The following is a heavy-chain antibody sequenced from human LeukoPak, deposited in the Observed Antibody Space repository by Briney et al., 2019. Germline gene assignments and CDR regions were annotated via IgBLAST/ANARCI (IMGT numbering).Heavy chain of an antibody. V-gene: IGHV4-34*01. J-gene: IGHJ4*02. Sequence: SETLSLTCAVYGGCFSGYYWSWIRQPPGKGLEWIGEINHSGSTNYNPSLKSRVTISVDTSKNQFSLKLSSVTAADTAVYYCARETSAAGEFDYWGQGTLVTVSS. CDR2: INHSGST. CDR1: GGCFSGYY. CDR3: ARETSAAGEFDY. D-gene: IGHD6-13*01.